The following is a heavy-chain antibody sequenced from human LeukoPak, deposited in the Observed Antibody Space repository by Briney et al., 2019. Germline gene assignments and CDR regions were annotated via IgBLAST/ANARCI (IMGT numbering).Heavy chain of an antibody. Sequence: GGSLRLSCAASGFTFSSYSMNWVRQAPGKGLEWVSSISSSSSYIYYADSVKGRFTISRDNAKNSLYLQMNSLRAEDTAVYYCARGWDGDHNFDYWGQGTLVTVSS. J-gene: IGHJ4*02. D-gene: IGHD4-17*01. CDR2: ISSSSSYI. CDR3: ARGWDGDHNFDY. V-gene: IGHV3-21*01. CDR1: GFTFSSYS.